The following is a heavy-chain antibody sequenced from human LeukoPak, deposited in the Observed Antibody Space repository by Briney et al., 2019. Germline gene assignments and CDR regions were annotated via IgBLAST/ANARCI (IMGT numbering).Heavy chain of an antibody. J-gene: IGHJ4*02. CDR2: XSWNSGSI. V-gene: IGHV3-9*01. D-gene: IGHD6-13*01. CDR3: AKDMETRTLAAAGTFDY. Sequence: SXXSWNSGSIGYADSVKGRFTISRDNAKNSLYLHMNSLRAEDTALYYCAKDMETRTLAAAGTFDYWGQGTLXTVXS.